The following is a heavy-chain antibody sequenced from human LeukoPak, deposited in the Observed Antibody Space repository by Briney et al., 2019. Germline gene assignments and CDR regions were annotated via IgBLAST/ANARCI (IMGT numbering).Heavy chain of an antibody. J-gene: IGHJ6*02. CDR3: ARSGHYDFWRDYYYGMDV. V-gene: IGHV3-74*01. CDR2: INSDGSST. Sequence: QPGRSLRLSCAASGFTFSSYWMHWVRQAPGKGLVWVSRINSDGSSTSYTDSVKGRFTISRDNAKNTLYLQMNSLRAEDTAVYYCARSGHYDFWRDYYYGMDVWGQGTTVTVSS. D-gene: IGHD3-3*01. CDR1: GFTFSSYW.